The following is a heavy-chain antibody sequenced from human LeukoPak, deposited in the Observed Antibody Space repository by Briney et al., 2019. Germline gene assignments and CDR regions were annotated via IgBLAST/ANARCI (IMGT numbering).Heavy chain of an antibody. J-gene: IGHJ4*02. Sequence: SVKVSCKASGGTFSSYAISWVRQAPGQGLEWMGGIIPIFGTANYAQKFQGRVTITADESTSTAYMELSSLRSEDTAVYYCAATTMIVQGLDYWGQGTLVTVSS. CDR2: IIPIFGTA. V-gene: IGHV1-69*13. CDR1: GGTFSSYA. CDR3: AATTMIVQGLDY. D-gene: IGHD3-22*01.